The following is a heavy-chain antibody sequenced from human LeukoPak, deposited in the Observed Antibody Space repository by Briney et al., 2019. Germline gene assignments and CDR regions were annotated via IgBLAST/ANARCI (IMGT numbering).Heavy chain of an antibody. Sequence: ASVKVSCKASGYPFLTYGINWVRQAPGQGLEWMGWISAYNGNTSYAQKFQGRVTMTTDTSTSTDYLELSSLRSEDTAVYYCARDNSVRDEAWWFNPWGQGTLVTVSS. CDR1: GYPFLTYG. J-gene: IGHJ5*02. CDR3: ARDNSVRDEAWWFNP. D-gene: IGHD5-24*01. CDR2: ISAYNGNT. V-gene: IGHV1-18*01.